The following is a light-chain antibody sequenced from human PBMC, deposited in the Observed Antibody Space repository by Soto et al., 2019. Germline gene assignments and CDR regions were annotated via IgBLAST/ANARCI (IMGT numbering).Light chain of an antibody. CDR2: GNS. CDR1: SSNIGAGYD. CDR3: QSYDSSLSGVV. J-gene: IGLJ2*01. V-gene: IGLV1-40*01. Sequence: QSVLTQPPSVSGAPGQRVTISCTGSSSNIGAGYDVHWYQQLPGTAPKLLIYGNSNRPSGVPDRFSGAKSGTSASLAITGLQDEDEADYYCQSYDSSLSGVVFGGGTQLTV.